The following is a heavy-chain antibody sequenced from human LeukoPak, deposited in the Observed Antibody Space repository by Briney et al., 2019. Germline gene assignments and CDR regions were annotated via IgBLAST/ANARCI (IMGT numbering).Heavy chain of an antibody. V-gene: IGHV1-18*01. Sequence: GASVKVSCKASGYTFTSYCISWVRQAPGQGLEWMGWISAYNGNTNYAQKLQGRVTMTTDTSTSTAYMELRSLRSDDTAVYYCARQREYYDILTGYYRGQYNWFDPWGQGTLVTVSS. D-gene: IGHD3-9*01. J-gene: IGHJ5*02. CDR2: ISAYNGNT. CDR1: GYTFTSYC. CDR3: ARQREYYDILTGYYRGQYNWFDP.